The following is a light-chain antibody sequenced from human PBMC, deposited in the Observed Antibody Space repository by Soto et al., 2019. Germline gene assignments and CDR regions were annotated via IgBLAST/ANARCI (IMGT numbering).Light chain of an antibody. Sequence: EIVLTQSPATLSVSPGERATLSCRASQSVGVYLAWYQQKPGQAPRLIMYDVSNRGTGVPARCSGSGSGTEFTLTISSLQSEDFAVYYCLQYNNWPPLTFGGGTKVEIK. CDR3: LQYNNWPPLT. CDR2: DVS. V-gene: IGKV3-15*01. CDR1: QSVGVY. J-gene: IGKJ4*01.